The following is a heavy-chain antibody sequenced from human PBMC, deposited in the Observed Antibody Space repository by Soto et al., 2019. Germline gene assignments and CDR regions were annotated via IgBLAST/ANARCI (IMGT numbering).Heavy chain of an antibody. CDR1: GFTFDIYA. CDR2: ISGSGDYT. D-gene: IGHD6-19*01. CDR3: AKVDGYSRGWTYYAPEYYFYPVDV. Sequence: EVQLLESGGDLVQPGGSLRLSCAASGFTFDIYALSWVRQTPGKGLEWVAAISGSGDYTYYTDSVKGRFTISRDNSKNTLSLQMNNMRVEDTAIYYCAKVDGYSRGWTYYAPEYYFYPVDVWGQGTTVTVSS. J-gene: IGHJ6*02. V-gene: IGHV3-23*01.